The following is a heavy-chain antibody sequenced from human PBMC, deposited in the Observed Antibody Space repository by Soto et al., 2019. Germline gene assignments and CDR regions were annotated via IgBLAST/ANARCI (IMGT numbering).Heavy chain of an antibody. J-gene: IGHJ6*02. CDR1: GFTFSSYA. Sequence: EVQLLESGGGLVQPGGSLRLSCAASGFTFSSYAMSWVRQAPGKGLEWVATISGSGGSTYYADPVKGRFTISRDNSKNTLYLQMNSLRAEDTAVYYCAKDKGSYYYYGMDVWGQGTTVTVSS. D-gene: IGHD1-26*01. CDR2: ISGSGGST. V-gene: IGHV3-23*01. CDR3: AKDKGSYYYYGMDV.